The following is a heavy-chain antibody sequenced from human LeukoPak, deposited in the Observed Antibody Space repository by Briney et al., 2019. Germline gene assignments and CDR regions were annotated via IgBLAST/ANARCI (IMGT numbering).Heavy chain of an antibody. CDR2: ISLDGSNK. J-gene: IGHJ4*02. CDR1: GFTFSSYG. D-gene: IGHD6-19*01. CDR3: AKGYTSTPDY. V-gene: IGHV3-30*18. Sequence: PGASLRLSCAASGFTFSSYGMHWVRQAPGKWLEWVAVISLDGSNKYYADSVRGRFTISRDNSKNTLYLQMNSLRADETAVYYCAKGYTSTPDYWGQGTLVTVSS.